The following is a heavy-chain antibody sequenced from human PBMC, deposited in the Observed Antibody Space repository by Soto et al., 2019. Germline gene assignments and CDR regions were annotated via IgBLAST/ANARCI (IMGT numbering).Heavy chain of an antibody. J-gene: IGHJ4*02. Sequence: GGSLRLSCAASGFTFSTYGMHWVRQAPGKGLEWVAVISCDGRNKYYADSVKGRFTISRDISKNTLYLQMNSLRAEDTAVYYCAKGYSYHDYWGQGTLVTVSS. CDR3: AKGYSYHDY. CDR2: ISCDGRNK. V-gene: IGHV3-30*18. CDR1: GFTFSTYG. D-gene: IGHD5-18*01.